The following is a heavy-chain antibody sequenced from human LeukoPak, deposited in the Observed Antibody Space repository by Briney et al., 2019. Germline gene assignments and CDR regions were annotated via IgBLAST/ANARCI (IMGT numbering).Heavy chain of an antibody. J-gene: IGHJ5*02. CDR2: ILPIFGTA. V-gene: IGHV1-69*13. CDR3: ARDRGGLDP. D-gene: IGHD4-23*01. CDR1: GGTFGSYV. Sequence: SVKVSCKTSGGTFGSYVISWVRQAPGQGLDWMEGILPIFGTADYAQKFQGRVTITADESTNTAYMELKSLTSEDTAVYYCARDRGGLDPWGQGTLVTVSS.